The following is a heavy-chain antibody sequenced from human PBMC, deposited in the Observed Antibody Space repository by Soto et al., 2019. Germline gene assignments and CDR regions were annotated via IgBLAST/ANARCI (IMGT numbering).Heavy chain of an antibody. Sequence: SETLSLTCAVSGGSISSGGYSWTWIRQPPGKGLEWIGYIYDSGTTYYNPSLKSRVTISVDRSKNQFSLKLSSVTAADTAVYYCARFGGSGSPPYWGQGTLVTVSS. D-gene: IGHD3-10*01. CDR3: ARFGGSGSPPY. CDR1: GGSISSGGYS. CDR2: IYDSGTT. J-gene: IGHJ4*02. V-gene: IGHV4-30-2*01.